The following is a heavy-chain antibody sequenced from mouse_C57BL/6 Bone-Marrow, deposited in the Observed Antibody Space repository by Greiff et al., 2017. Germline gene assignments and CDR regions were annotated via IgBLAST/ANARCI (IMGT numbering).Heavy chain of an antibody. V-gene: IGHV1-82*01. Sequence: QVQLQQSGPELVKPGASVKISCKASGYAFSSSWMNWVKQRPGKGLEWIGRIYPGDGDTNYNGKFKGKATLTADKSYSTAYMQLSSLTSEDSAVYFCARDYGRNFDYWCQGTTLTVSS. CDR2: IYPGDGDT. D-gene: IGHD1-1*01. J-gene: IGHJ2*01. CDR1: GYAFSSSW. CDR3: ARDYGRNFDY.